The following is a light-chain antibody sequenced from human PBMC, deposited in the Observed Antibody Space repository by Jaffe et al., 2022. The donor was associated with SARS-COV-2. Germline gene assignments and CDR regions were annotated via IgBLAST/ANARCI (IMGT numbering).Light chain of an antibody. J-gene: IGLJ3*02. CDR3: QAWDRSTRV. V-gene: IGLV3-1*01. CDR2: QDS. CDR1: KLGDKF. Sequence: SYQLTQPPSLSVSPGQTASITCSGDKLGDKFACWYQQKPGQSPVLVIYQDSRRPSGIPERFSGSNSGNTATLTISGTQTIDEADYYCQAWDRSTRVFGGGTKLTVL.